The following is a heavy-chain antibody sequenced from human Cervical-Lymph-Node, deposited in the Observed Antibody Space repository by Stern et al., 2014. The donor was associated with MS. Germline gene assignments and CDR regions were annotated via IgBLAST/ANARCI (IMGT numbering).Heavy chain of an antibody. V-gene: IGHV3-74*02. CDR2: INTDGSSR. D-gene: IGHD2-2*01. CDR3: ISPSVG. Sequence: EVQLVESGGALVQPGGSLRISCVVSGFTFRSYWMHWVRQAPGKGLVWVSYINTDGSSRSYADSVKGRFTISRDNAKNTVYLQMNSLRVEDTAMYSCISPSVGWGQGTLVTVSS. J-gene: IGHJ4*02. CDR1: GFTFRSYW.